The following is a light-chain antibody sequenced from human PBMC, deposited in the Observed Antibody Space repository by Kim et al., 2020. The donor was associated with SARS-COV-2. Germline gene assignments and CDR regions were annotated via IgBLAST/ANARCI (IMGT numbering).Light chain of an antibody. V-gene: IGKV1-17*03. CDR3: LQHNSYPLT. CDR1: QGISNS. J-gene: IGKJ1*01. Sequence: AVVGDRVTISGRASQGISNSLAWFQQKAGKVPKRLIYAASNLQSGVPSRFSGSGSGTEFTLTISSLQPEDFATYYCLQHNSYPLTFGQGTKVDIK. CDR2: AAS.